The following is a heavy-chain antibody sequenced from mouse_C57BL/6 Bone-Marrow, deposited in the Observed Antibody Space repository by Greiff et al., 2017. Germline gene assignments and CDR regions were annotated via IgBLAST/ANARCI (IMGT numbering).Heavy chain of an antibody. D-gene: IGHD1-1*01. Sequence: QVQLQQSGAELVRPGASVTLSCKASGYTFTDYDMHWVKQTPVHGLEWIGAIDPETGGTAYNQKFKGKAILTADKSSSTAYMELRSLTSEDSAVYYCTGDGLDYWGQGTTLTVSS. J-gene: IGHJ2*01. V-gene: IGHV1-15*01. CDR1: GYTFTDYD. CDR2: IDPETGGT. CDR3: TGDGLDY.